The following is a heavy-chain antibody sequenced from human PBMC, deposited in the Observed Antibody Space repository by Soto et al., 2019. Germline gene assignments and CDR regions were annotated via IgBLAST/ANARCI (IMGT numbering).Heavy chain of an antibody. J-gene: IGHJ4*02. D-gene: IGHD2-21*02. CDR1: SDSISSYY. CDR3: ARAVGDPLYYLDH. Sequence: QVQLQESGPGLVRPSETLSLTCTVSSDSISSYYWIWIRQSPGKGLEWIGYTDYSGNTNYNPSHKSRVTISGDTSKNQFSLRLSSVTAADTAVYYCARAVGDPLYYLDHWGQGTLVTVSS. CDR2: TDYSGNT. V-gene: IGHV4-59*08.